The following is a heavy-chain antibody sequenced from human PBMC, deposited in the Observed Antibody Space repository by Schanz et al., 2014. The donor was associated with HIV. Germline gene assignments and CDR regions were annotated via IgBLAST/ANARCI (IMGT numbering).Heavy chain of an antibody. D-gene: IGHD3-22*01. Sequence: QVQLVESGGGVVQPGRSLRLSCAASGFTFSSYGMHWVRQAPGKGLEWVAVIWFDGRNKYYGDSVKGRLTISRDNSKNTLYLQMKSLRREDTAVYFCAKDRNYYDDKYLGKGNYYYYYGMDVWGQGTTVTVSS. J-gene: IGHJ6*02. CDR2: IWFDGRNK. V-gene: IGHV3-33*06. CDR3: AKDRNYYDDKYLGKGNYYYYYGMDV. CDR1: GFTFSSYG.